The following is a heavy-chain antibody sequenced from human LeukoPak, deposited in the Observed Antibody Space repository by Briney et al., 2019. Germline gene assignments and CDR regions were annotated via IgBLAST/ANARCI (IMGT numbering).Heavy chain of an antibody. CDR1: GGSFSGYY. CDR3: ASTPGLRFLEWLY. D-gene: IGHD3-3*01. J-gene: IGHJ4*02. Sequence: PSETLSLTCAVYGGSFSGYYWSWIRQPPGKGLEWIGEINHSGSTNYNPSLKSRVTISVDTSKNQFSLKLSSVTAADTAVYYCASTPGLRFLEWLYWGQGTLVTVSS. V-gene: IGHV4-34*01. CDR2: INHSGST.